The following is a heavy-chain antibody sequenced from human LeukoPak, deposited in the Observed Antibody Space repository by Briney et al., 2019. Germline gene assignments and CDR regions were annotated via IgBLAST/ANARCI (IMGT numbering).Heavy chain of an antibody. CDR1: GFTFSSHN. V-gene: IGHV3-48*03. J-gene: IGHJ4*02. Sequence: GGSLRPSCVASGFTFSSHNMNWVRQAPGKGLEWVSYISSSYNTIYYRDSVQGRFIISRDNAKNSLSLQMNSLRAEDSGIYYCARATSDSSGYPVSDYWGQGTLVTVSS. CDR3: ARATSDSSGYPVSDY. D-gene: IGHD3-22*01. CDR2: ISSSYNTI.